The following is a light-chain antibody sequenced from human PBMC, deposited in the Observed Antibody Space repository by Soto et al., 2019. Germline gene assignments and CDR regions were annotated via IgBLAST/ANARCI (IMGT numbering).Light chain of an antibody. CDR2: EVS. J-gene: IGLJ7*01. CDR1: NSDVGGYNY. Sequence: QSALTQPASVSGSPGQSITISCTGTNSDVGGYNYVSWYQQHPGKAPKLMIYEVSNRPSGVSNRFSGSKSGNTASLTISGLQAEDEAYYYCCSYTSTNSRVFGGGTQLTVL. V-gene: IGLV2-14*01. CDR3: CSYTSTNSRV.